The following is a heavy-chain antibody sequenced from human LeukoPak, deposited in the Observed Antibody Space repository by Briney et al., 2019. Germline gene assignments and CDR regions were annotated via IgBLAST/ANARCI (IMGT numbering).Heavy chain of an antibody. CDR3: ARGRRIVVAVDDAFDI. V-gene: IGHV4-31*03. Sequence: PSETLSLTCTVSGGSISSGGYYWSWIRQHPGKGLVWIGYIHYSGSTYYNSSLKSRLTISVDTSKSQFSLKLSSVTAADTALYYCARGRRIVVAVDDAFDIWGQGTKVTVSS. D-gene: IGHD3-22*01. J-gene: IGHJ3*02. CDR2: IHYSGST. CDR1: GGSISSGGYY.